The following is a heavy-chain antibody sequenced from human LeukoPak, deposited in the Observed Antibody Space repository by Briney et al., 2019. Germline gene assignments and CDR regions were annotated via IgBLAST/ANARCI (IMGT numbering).Heavy chain of an antibody. CDR3: VRDDDYGFDY. D-gene: IGHD3-16*01. Sequence: PGGFLRLSCAASGFSFSSHWMSWVRQAPGKGLEWVANINQVGSQKYYVDSLKGRVTISRDNAKNSLYLQMNNVGVDDTAEYYCVRDDDYGFDYWGQGTLLTVSS. CDR2: INQVGSQK. J-gene: IGHJ4*02. V-gene: IGHV3-7*04. CDR1: GFSFSSHW.